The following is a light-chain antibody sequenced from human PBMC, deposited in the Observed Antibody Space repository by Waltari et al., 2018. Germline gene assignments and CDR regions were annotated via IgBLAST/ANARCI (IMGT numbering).Light chain of an antibody. CDR2: DVT. J-gene: IGLJ2*01. CDR3: YSYAGGYTFV. Sequence: QSALTQPRSVSGSPGQSATISCTGTSGNVGGYDYVSWYQQHPGKAPTLMSYDVTKRPQGVPDSFSGSKSGNTAFLTISGLQAEDEADYHCYSYAGGYTFVFGPGTKLAVL. CDR1: SGNVGGYDY. V-gene: IGLV2-11*01.